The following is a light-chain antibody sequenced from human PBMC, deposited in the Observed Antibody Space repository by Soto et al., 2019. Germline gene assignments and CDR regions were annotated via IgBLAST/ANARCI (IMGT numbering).Light chain of an antibody. CDR3: NSYTSSDTVV. CDR2: AVS. Sequence: QSALTQAASVSGSPGQSITISCTGTSSDVGGYNYVSWYQQRPGKAPKLMIYAVSNRPSGVSNRFSGSKSGNTASLTISGLQAEDEAVYYSNSYTSSDTVVFGGGTKLTVL. V-gene: IGLV2-14*01. CDR1: SSDVGGYNY. J-gene: IGLJ2*01.